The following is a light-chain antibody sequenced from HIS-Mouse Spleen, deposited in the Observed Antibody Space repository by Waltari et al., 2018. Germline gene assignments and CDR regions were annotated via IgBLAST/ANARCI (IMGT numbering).Light chain of an antibody. CDR2: EVS. Sequence: QSALTQPPSASGSPGQAATIACTGTSSDVGGYNYVSCYQQHPGKAPKPMIYEVSKRPSGVPDRFSGSKSGNTASLTVSGLQAEDEADYYCSSYAGSNNYVFGTGTKVTVL. CDR1: SSDVGGYNY. J-gene: IGLJ1*01. V-gene: IGLV2-8*01. CDR3: SSYAGSNNYV.